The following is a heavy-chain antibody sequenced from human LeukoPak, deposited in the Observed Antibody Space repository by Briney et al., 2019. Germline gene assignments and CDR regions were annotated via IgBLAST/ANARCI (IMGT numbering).Heavy chain of an antibody. Sequence: SGPLSPTWTGSGGSMSGYFWSWIRQPPGKGLEWFGYIYYSGSTNYNSSLKSRVTISVATSKNQFSLKLSSVTAADTAVYYCARSITRSCYGDFQHWGQGTLVTVAS. J-gene: IGHJ1*01. CDR2: IYYSGST. CDR3: ARSITRSCYGDFQH. V-gene: IGHV4-59*01. D-gene: IGHD6-13*01. CDR1: GGSMSGYF.